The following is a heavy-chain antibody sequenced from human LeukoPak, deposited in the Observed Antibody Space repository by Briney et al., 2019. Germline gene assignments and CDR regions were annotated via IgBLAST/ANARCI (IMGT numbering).Heavy chain of an antibody. D-gene: IGHD3-10*01. CDR2: IGDDGTST. Sequence: GGSLRLSCAASGFTFSNYWIHWVRQAPGKGLVWVSRIGDDGTSTAYADSVKGRFTISRDNAKNTVYLQMNSLRAEDTALYYCARASRGNWFDPWGQGTPVTVSS. CDR1: GFTFSNYW. V-gene: IGHV3-74*01. CDR3: ARASRGNWFDP. J-gene: IGHJ5*02.